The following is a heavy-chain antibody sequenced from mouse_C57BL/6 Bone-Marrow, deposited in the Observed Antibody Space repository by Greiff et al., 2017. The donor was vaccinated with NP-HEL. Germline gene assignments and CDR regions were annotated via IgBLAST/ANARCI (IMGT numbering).Heavy chain of an antibody. CDR1: GYTFTDYN. CDR2: INPNNGGT. Sequence: EVQLQQSGPELVKPGASVKMSCKASGYTFTDYNMHWVKQSHGKSLEWIGYINPNNGGTSYNQKFKGKATLTVNKSSSTAYMELRSLTSEDSAVYYCARRWGYYGSSPDWYFDVWGTGTTVTVSS. V-gene: IGHV1-22*01. CDR3: ARRWGYYGSSPDWYFDV. D-gene: IGHD1-1*01. J-gene: IGHJ1*03.